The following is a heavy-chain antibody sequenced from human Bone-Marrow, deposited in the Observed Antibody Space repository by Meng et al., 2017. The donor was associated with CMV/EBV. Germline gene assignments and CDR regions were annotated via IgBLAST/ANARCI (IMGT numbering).Heavy chain of an antibody. V-gene: IGHV3-30*02. J-gene: IGHJ5*02. CDR3: AKEIRYYYGSGSYYS. CDR2: IRYDGSNK. Sequence: GESLKISCAASGFTFSSYGMHWVRQAPGKGLEWVAFIRYDGSNKYYADSAKGRFTISRDNSKNTLYLQMNSLRAEDTAVYYCAKEIRYYYGSGSYYSWGQGTLVTVSS. D-gene: IGHD3-10*01. CDR1: GFTFSSYG.